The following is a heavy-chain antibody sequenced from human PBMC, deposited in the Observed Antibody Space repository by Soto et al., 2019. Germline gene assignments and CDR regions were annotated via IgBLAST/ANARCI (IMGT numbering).Heavy chain of an antibody. V-gene: IGHV4-59*01. CDR1: GGSISSYY. CDR2: IYYSGST. CDR3: ARAANWGQGGTHYFDY. Sequence: SETLSLTCTVSGGSISSYYWSWIRQPPGKGLEWIGYIYYSGSTNYNPSLKSRVTISVDTSKNQFSLKLSSVTAADTAVYYCARAANWGQGGTHYFDYWGQGTLVTVSS. J-gene: IGHJ4*02. D-gene: IGHD7-27*01.